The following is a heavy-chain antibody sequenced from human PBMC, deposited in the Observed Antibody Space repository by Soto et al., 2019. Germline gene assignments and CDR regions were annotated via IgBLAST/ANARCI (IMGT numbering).Heavy chain of an antibody. CDR1: GFTFSSYA. J-gene: IGHJ4*02. CDR2: ISGSGGST. D-gene: IGHD3-3*01. Sequence: GGSLRLSCAASGFTFSSYAMSWVRQAPGKGLEWVSAISGSGGSTYYADSVKGRFTISRDNSKNTLYLQMNSLRAEDTAVYYCAKRGQYDFWSGYSRMGEFFDYWGQGTLVTVSS. V-gene: IGHV3-23*01. CDR3: AKRGQYDFWSGYSRMGEFFDY.